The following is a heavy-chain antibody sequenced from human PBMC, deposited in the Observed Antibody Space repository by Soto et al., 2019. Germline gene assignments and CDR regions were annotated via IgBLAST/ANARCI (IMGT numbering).Heavy chain of an antibody. V-gene: IGHV3-23*01. CDR1: GITFSSYA. Sequence: EVQLLESGGGLVQPGGSLRLSCAASGITFSSYAMSWVRQAPGKGLGWVSGISGGGVGTYYADSVKGRFTISRDNSKSTLYLQMNSLRAEDTAVYYCVKDRTLSSPIAFDVWGQGVLVTVSS. CDR2: ISGGGVGT. CDR3: VKDRTLSSPIAFDV. D-gene: IGHD2-21*01. J-gene: IGHJ4*02.